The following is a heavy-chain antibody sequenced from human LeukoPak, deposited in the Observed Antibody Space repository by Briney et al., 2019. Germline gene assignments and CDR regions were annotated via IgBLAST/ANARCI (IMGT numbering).Heavy chain of an antibody. J-gene: IGHJ4*02. D-gene: IGHD6-19*01. CDR3: AADSSGWSYYFDY. CDR1: GGSISSYY. CDR2: IYYSGST. V-gene: IGHV4-59*01. Sequence: AETLSLTCTVSGGSISSYYWSWIRQPPGKGREWIGYIYYSGSTNYNPSLKSRVTTSVDTSKNQFSLKLSSVTAADTAVYYCAADSSGWSYYFDYWGQGTLVTVSS.